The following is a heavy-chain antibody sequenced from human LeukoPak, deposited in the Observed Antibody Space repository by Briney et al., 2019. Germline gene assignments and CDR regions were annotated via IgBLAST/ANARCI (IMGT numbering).Heavy chain of an antibody. J-gene: IGHJ4*02. V-gene: IGHV3-64*01. CDR2: ISSDGRIT. CDR3: ARVSGWYWFIN. CDR1: GFTFRSYA. Sequence: GGSLRLSCAASGFTFRSYAMHWVRQAPGKGLEYVSAISSDGRITYYANSVKGRFTISRDNSKNTLYLQMGSLRADDTAVYYCARVSGWYWFINWGQGTLVTVSS. D-gene: IGHD6-19*01.